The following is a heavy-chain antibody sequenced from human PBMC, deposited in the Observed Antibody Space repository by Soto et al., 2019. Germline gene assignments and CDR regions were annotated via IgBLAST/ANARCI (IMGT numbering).Heavy chain of an antibody. J-gene: IGHJ3*02. D-gene: IGHD5-12*01. Sequence: PGGSLRLSCAASGFTFNDYGMHWVRQAPGKGLEWVSGISWNSGSIDYADSVKGRFTISRDNARKSLFLQMNSLRPEDTALYYCAKDTGGYDYAFDIWGQGTMVTVSS. CDR1: GFTFNDYG. V-gene: IGHV3-9*01. CDR3: AKDTGGYDYAFDI. CDR2: ISWNSGSI.